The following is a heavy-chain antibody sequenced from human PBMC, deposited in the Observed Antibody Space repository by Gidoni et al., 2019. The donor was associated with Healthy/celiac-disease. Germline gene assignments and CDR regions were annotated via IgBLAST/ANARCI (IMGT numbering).Heavy chain of an antibody. Sequence: EVQLVESGGGLVQPGGSLRLSCAASGFTFSRYSMNWVRQAPGKGLEWVSYISSSSSTIYYADSVKGRFTISRDNAKNSLYLQMNSLRAEDTAVYYCARVAATDAFDIWGQGTMVTVSS. D-gene: IGHD6-25*01. V-gene: IGHV3-48*01. J-gene: IGHJ3*02. CDR2: ISSSSSTI. CDR1: GFTFSRYS. CDR3: ARVAATDAFDI.